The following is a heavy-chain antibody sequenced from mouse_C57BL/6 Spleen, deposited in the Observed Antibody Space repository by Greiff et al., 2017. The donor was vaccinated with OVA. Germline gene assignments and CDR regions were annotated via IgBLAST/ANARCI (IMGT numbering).Heavy chain of an antibody. V-gene: IGHV1-15*01. CDR1: GYTFTDYE. J-gene: IGHJ3*01. CDR3: TRLRWNWDLFAY. D-gene: IGHD4-1*01. CDR2: IDPETGGT. Sequence: VQLQQSGAELVRPGASVTLSCKASGYTFTDYEMHWVKQTPVHGLEWIGAIDPETGGTAYNQKFKGKAILTADKSASTAYMELRSLTSEDSAVYYCTRLRWNWDLFAYWGQGTLVTVSA.